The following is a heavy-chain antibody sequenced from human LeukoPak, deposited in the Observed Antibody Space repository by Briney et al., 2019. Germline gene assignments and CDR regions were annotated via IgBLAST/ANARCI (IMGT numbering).Heavy chain of an antibody. V-gene: IGHV4-59*08. CDR3: ASGADYYGSGTAFDI. Sequence: SETLSLTCTVSDDSITIYYWSWIRQPPGKGLEWIGYIDHTGITNYNPSLNSRVTISRDTSKNHFSLKLSSVTAADTAVYYCASGADYYGSGTAFDIWGQGTMVTVSS. J-gene: IGHJ3*02. CDR2: IDHTGIT. D-gene: IGHD3-10*01. CDR1: DDSITIYY.